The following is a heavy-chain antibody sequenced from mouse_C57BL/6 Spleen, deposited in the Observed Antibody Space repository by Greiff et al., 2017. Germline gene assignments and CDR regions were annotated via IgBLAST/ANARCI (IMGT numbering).Heavy chain of an antibody. CDR2: IYPGDGDT. J-gene: IGHJ4*01. CDR3: AAGKSVYAMDY. V-gene: IGHV1-82*01. Sequence: QVQLQQSGPELVKPGASVKISCKASGYAFSSSWMNWVKQRPGKGLEWMGRIYPGDGDTNYNGKFKGKATLTADKSSSTAYMQLSSLTSEDSAVYFCAAGKSVYAMDYWGQGTSVTVSS. D-gene: IGHD4-1*01. CDR1: GYAFSSSW.